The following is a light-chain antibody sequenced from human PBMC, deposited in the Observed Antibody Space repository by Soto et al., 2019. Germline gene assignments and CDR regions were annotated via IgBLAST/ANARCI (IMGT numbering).Light chain of an antibody. CDR1: QSIGNH. V-gene: IGKV1-39*01. J-gene: IGKJ1*01. CDR3: QQSGDTPPWT. CDR2: AAS. Sequence: DIQMTQSPSSLSASVGDRVTITCRASQSIGNHLNWYQHKPGKAPILLIYAASTLRSGVPSRFSGSGSGTVFTLTINSLQPEDFASYYCQQSGDTPPWTFGQGTKVDIK.